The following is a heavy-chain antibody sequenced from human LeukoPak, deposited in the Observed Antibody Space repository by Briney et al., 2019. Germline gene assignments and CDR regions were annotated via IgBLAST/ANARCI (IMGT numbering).Heavy chain of an antibody. CDR1: GGSISSYY. CDR2: IYYSGST. D-gene: IGHD5-18*01. J-gene: IGHJ1*01. V-gene: IGHV4-59*01. Sequence: KPSETLSLTCTVSGGSISSYYWSWIRQPPGKGLEWIGYIYYSGSTNYNPSLKSRVTISVDTSKNQFSLKLSSVTAADTAVYYCARLRGYSYGREYFQHWGQGTLVAVSS. CDR3: ARLRGYSYGREYFQH.